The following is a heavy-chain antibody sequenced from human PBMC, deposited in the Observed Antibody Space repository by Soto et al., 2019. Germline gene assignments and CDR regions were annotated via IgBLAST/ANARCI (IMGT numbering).Heavy chain of an antibody. Sequence: PSETLSLTCGASSASISTNSYYWGWIRQPPGKGLEWIGSVFYTGTTYYSPSLKSRVTISVDTSKKQFSLTLKSVTAADTALYFCARLVAVSPVANVWGQGTLVTVSS. J-gene: IGHJ4*02. CDR2: VFYTGTT. CDR1: SASISTNSYY. D-gene: IGHD2-2*01. CDR3: ARLVAVSPVANV. V-gene: IGHV4-39*01.